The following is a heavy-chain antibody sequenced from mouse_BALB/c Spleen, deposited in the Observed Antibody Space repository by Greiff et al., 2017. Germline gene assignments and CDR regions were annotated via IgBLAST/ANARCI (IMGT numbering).Heavy chain of an antibody. CDR3: ARRGGNYRDYFDY. CDR1: GFTFSSYG. Sequence: EVQRVESGGGLVQPGGSLKLSCAASGFTFSSYGMSWVRQTPDKRLELVATINSNGGSTYYPDSVKGRFTISRDNAKNTLYLQMSSLKSEDTAMYYCARRGGNYRDYFDYWGQGTTLTVSS. CDR2: INSNGGST. V-gene: IGHV5-6-3*01. J-gene: IGHJ2*01. D-gene: IGHD2-1*01.